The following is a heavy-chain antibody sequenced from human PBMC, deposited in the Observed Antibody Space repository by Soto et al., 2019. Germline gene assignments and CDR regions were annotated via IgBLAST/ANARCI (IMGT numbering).Heavy chain of an antibody. V-gene: IGHV4-31*03. D-gene: IGHD6-13*01. CDR1: GGSISSGGYY. CDR3: ARSPTAAAGTGNWFDP. Sequence: SESLSLTCTVSGGSISSGGYYWSWIRQHPGKGLEWIGYIYYSGSTYYNPSLKSRVTISVDTSKNQFSLKLSSVTAADTAVYYCARSPTAAAGTGNWFDPWGQGTLVTVSS. J-gene: IGHJ5*02. CDR2: IYYSGST.